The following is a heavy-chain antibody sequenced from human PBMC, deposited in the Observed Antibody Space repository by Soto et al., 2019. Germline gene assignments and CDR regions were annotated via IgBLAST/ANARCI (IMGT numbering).Heavy chain of an antibody. D-gene: IGHD2-21*01. J-gene: IGHJ4*02. CDR3: ARLVSPIVVVIVGYFDY. CDR2: IYPGDSDT. V-gene: IGHV5-51*01. CDR1: GYSLTSYW. Sequence: PGESLKISCRGSGYSLTSYWIGWVRQMPGKGLEWMGIIYPGDSDTRYSPSFQGQVTISADKSISTAYLQWSSLKASDTAMYYCARLVSPIVVVIVGYFDYWGQGTLVTAPQ.